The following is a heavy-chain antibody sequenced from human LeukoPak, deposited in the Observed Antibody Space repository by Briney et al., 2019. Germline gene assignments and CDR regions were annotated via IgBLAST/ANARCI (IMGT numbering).Heavy chain of an antibody. D-gene: IGHD3-3*01. V-gene: IGHV3-7*01. J-gene: IGHJ5*02. CDR3: ASTFSDFWSGPVWFDP. CDR2: IKPDGGEK. Sequence: GGSLRLSCAASGFTFSSYMMTWVRQAPGKGLEWVANIKPDGGEKFYVDSVRGRFTISRDNAKNSLYLQMNSLRAEDTAVYYCASTFSDFWSGPVWFDPWGQGTLVTVSS. CDR1: GFTFSSYM.